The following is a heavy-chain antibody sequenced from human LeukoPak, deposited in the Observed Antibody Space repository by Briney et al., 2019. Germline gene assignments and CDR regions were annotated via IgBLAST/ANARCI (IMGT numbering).Heavy chain of an antibody. J-gene: IGHJ4*02. D-gene: IGHD2-8*02. V-gene: IGHV4-59*01. CDR3: ATNLAGGGTHQTFDY. CDR1: GGSISNYY. CDR2: IYYTGST. Sequence: SETLSLTCTVSGGSISNYYWNWIRQPPGKGLEWIGYIYYTGSTNYNPSLKSRVTMSVDTSKNQFSLNLRSVTPEDTAVYYCATNLAGGGTHQTFDYWGQGTLVTVSS.